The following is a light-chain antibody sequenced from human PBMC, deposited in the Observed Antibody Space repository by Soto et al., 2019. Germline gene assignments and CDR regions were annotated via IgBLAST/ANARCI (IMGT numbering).Light chain of an antibody. J-gene: IGKJ4*01. CDR1: QGIHAF. V-gene: IGKV1-9*01. CDR3: QHVSSYPLI. CDR2: AAS. Sequence: IQLTQSPSSLSASVGDRVTITCRASQGIHAFLAWYQQRPGEAPNLLIYAASTLHSGVPSRFSGSGSGTDFTLTISSLQPEDSATYYCQHVSSYPLIFGGGTKVEIK.